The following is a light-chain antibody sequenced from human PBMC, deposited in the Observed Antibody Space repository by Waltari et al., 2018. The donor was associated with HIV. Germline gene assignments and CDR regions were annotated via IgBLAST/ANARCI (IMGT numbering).Light chain of an antibody. V-gene: IGLV2-8*01. CDR2: AGS. CDR3: SSYAGSNNVV. J-gene: IGLJ2*01. Sequence: QSALTQPPSASGSPGQSVTISCTGTSSDVGGYNYVSWYQQHPGKAPNLMIYAGSKRPSGVPDRFSGSKSGNTASLTVSGLQTEDEADYYCSSYAGSNNVVFGGGTKVTVL. CDR1: SSDVGGYNY.